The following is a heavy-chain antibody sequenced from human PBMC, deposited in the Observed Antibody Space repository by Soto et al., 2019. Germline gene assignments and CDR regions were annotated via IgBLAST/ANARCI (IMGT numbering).Heavy chain of an antibody. CDR1: GAYISDFS. Sequence: QVQQQESGPGLVKPSDTLSLTCRVSGAYISDFSWSWIRQPAGKVLEWIGRITINGNTQKNPSFKIRVTFSIDTSRNHCSLNLQAETAADTALCYWAKETAETWTYAAHWGPGTLVTVAS. CDR3: AKETAETWTYAAH. V-gene: IGHV4-4*07. D-gene: IGHD1-7*01. CDR2: ITINGNT. J-gene: IGHJ1*01.